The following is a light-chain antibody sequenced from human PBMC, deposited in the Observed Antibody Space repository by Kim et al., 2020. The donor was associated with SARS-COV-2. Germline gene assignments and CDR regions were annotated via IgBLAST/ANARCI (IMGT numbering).Light chain of an antibody. CDR1: RPTIGNNA. V-gene: IGLV1-44*01. CDR2: NNS. J-gene: IGLJ3*02. CDR3: AAWDDSLNGPV. Sequence: GQRVPSSCSGRRPTIGNNAVNWYQQLPGTAPKLLIYNNSQRPSGVPARFSGSKSGTSASLAISGLQSEDEADYYCAAWDDSLNGPVFGGGTKLTVL.